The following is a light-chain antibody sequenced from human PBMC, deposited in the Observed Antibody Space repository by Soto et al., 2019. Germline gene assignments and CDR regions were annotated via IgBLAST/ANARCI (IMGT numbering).Light chain of an antibody. CDR1: PAINIY. J-gene: IGKJ3*01. V-gene: IGKV1-33*01. CDR3: QQYDNLPVT. CDR2: EAS. Sequence: DIQMTQSPSSLSASVGDRVTITCQASPAINIYLNWYQQKPGKAPNLLIYEASNLETGVPSRFSGGGSGTHFTLTINSLQPEDIATYYCQQYDNLPVTFGPGTKLDL.